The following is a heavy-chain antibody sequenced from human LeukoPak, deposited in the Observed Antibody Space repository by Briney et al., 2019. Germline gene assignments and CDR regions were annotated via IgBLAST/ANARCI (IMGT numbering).Heavy chain of an antibody. CDR1: GGTFSSYA. J-gene: IGHJ3*02. V-gene: IGHV1-69*13. Sequence: ASVKVSCKASGGTFSSYAISWVRQAPGQGLEWMGGIIPIFGTANYAQKFQGRVTITADESTSTAYMELSSLRSEDTAVYYCARDREGSGSFGAFDIWGQGTMVTVSS. CDR2: IIPIFGTA. D-gene: IGHD3-10*01. CDR3: ARDREGSGSFGAFDI.